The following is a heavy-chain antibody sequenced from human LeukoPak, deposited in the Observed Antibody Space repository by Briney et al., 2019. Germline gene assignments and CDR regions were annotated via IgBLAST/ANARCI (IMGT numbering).Heavy chain of an antibody. CDR1: GYTFTSYD. V-gene: IGHV1-18*01. J-gene: IGHJ1*01. D-gene: IGHD6-19*01. Sequence: ASVKVSCKASGYTFTSYDINWVRQATGQGLEWMGWISAYNGYTNYAQKLQGRVTMTTDTSTSTAYMELRSLRSDDTAVYYCATDKQWLVPRSEYFQHWGQGTLVTVSS. CDR3: ATDKQWLVPRSEYFQH. CDR2: ISAYNGYT.